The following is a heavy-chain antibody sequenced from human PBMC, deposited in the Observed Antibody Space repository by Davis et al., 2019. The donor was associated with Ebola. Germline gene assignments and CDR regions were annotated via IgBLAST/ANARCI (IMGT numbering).Heavy chain of an antibody. V-gene: IGHV4-59*11. CDR2: IYYSGST. CDR1: GGSNSSHY. J-gene: IGHJ6*04. Sequence: PSETLSLTCTVSGGSNSSHYWRWIRQPPGKGLEWSGYIYYSGSTNYNPSLKSRVTISVDTSKNQFSLKLSSVTAADTAVYYCARGPTWDIAALDYWGKGTTVTVSS. CDR3: ARGPTWDIAALDY. D-gene: IGHD6-6*01.